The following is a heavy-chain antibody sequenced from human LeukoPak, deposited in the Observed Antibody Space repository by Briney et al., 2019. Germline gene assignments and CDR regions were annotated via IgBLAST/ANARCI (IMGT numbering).Heavy chain of an antibody. J-gene: IGHJ5*02. Sequence: PGGSLRLSCAASGFSISSSAMNWVRQAPGKGLEWVSRISNVGSTTNYADSVKGRFTISRDNAKNTLYLQMNSLRAEDTAVYYCARDYLGWFDPWGQGTLVTVSS. CDR2: ISNVGSTT. V-gene: IGHV3-74*01. CDR1: GFSISSSA. CDR3: ARDYLGWFDP.